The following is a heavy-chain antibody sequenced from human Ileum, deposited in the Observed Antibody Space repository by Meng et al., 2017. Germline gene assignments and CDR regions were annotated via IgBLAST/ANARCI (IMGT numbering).Heavy chain of an antibody. CDR2: IFHGGTT. J-gene: IGHJ4*02. V-gene: IGHV4-4*02. Sequence: VYREEAVPGVVKSAGTLFLTGAVSGGSISSGNWWNWVRQSPGKGLEWIGEIFHGGTTNYNPSLKNRVTLLMDKSKNQFSLQLTSVTAADTAVFYCARGIGDIRVGFDYWGQGILVTVSS. CDR3: ARGIGDIRVGFDY. D-gene: IGHD5-12*01. CDR1: GGSISSGNW.